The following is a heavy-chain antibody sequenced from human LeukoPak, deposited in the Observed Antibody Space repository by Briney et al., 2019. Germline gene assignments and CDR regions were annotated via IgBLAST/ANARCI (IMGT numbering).Heavy chain of an antibody. CDR1: GFTFSSYG. Sequence: GGSLRLSCAASGFTFSSYGMHWVRQAPGKGLEWVAVIWYDGSNKYYADSVKGRFTISRDNSKSTLYLQMNSLRAEDTAVYYCAREYYDYVWGSPPDYWGQGTLVTVSS. CDR2: IWYDGSNK. V-gene: IGHV3-33*01. D-gene: IGHD3-16*01. J-gene: IGHJ4*02. CDR3: AREYYDYVWGSPPDY.